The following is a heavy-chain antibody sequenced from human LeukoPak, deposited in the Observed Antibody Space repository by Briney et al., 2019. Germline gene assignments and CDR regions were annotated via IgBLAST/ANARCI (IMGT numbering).Heavy chain of an antibody. CDR3: AKGYYYYFDY. J-gene: IGHJ4*02. Sequence: GGSLRLSCAASGFTLSSYGMHWVRQAPGKGLEWVAFIRYDGSNKYYADSVKGRFTISRDNSKNTLYLQMNSLRAEDTAVYYCAKGYYYYFDYWGQGTLVTVSS. CDR1: GFTLSSYG. D-gene: IGHD3-10*01. V-gene: IGHV3-30*02. CDR2: IRYDGSNK.